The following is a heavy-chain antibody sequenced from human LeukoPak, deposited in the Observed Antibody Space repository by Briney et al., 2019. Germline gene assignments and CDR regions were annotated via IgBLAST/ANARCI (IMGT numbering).Heavy chain of an antibody. CDR1: GYTFTSYG. J-gene: IGHJ5*02. CDR2: ISAYSGNT. D-gene: IGHD2-2*01. V-gene: IGHV1-18*01. Sequence: ASVKVSCKASGYTFTSYGMSWVRQAPAQGVEWMGWISAYSGNTNYAQKLQGRVTMTTVTSTSTAYMERRSLKSDDTAVYYRARGGRYCSRTSCYSARHNWFDPWGQGNLVTVSS. CDR3: ARGGRYCSRTSCYSARHNWFDP.